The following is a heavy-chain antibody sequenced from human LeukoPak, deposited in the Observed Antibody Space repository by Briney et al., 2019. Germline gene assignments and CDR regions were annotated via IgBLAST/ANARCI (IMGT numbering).Heavy chain of an antibody. CDR3: ARLSIVGAFSGGDY. CDR1: GYSFTTYW. Sequence: GESLKISCKASGYSFTTYWIAWVRQMPGKGLEWMGIICPGDSDTRYSPSFEGQVTISADKSISTAYLQWSSLKASDTAMCYCARLSIVGAFSGGDYWGQGTLVTVSS. V-gene: IGHV5-51*01. J-gene: IGHJ4*02. D-gene: IGHD1-26*01. CDR2: ICPGDSDT.